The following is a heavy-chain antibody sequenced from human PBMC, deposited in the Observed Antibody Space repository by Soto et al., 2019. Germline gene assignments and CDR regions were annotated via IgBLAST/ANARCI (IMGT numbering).Heavy chain of an antibody. CDR1: GGSISSSHW. Sequence: QVQLQESGPGLVKPSGTLSLSCAVSGGSISSSHWWTWVRQPPGKGLEWIGEIYHSGSTNYNPSPYSRVTSWVDTSRYQCSRSLSSGTAADMAVSSGAGFGGGEDYWGQGIRVSVSS. J-gene: IGHJ4*02. D-gene: IGHD3-10*01. V-gene: IGHV4-4*02. CDR2: IYHSGST. CDR3: AGFGGGEDY.